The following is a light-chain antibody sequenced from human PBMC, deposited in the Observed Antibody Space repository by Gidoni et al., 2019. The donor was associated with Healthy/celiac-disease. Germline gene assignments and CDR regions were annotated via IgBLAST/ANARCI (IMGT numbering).Light chain of an antibody. J-gene: IGLJ2*01. CDR1: SSDVGGYNY. Sequence: QSALTQPASVSGSPGQSITISCPGTSSDVGGYNYVSWSQQHPGKAPKLMIYEVRNRPSGVSNRFSGSKSGNTASLTISGLQAEDEADYYCSSYTSSSTVVFGGGTKLTVL. CDR2: EVR. V-gene: IGLV2-14*01. CDR3: SSYTSSSTVV.